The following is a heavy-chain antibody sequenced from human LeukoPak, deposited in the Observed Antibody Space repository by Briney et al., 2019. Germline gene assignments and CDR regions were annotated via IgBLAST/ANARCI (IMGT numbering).Heavy chain of an antibody. D-gene: IGHD6-13*01. Sequence: GGSLRLSRAASGFTLSGSAMHWVRQASGKGLDWLGRIRSKADSYTTAYAASVKGRFIVSRDDSKNTAYLQMNSLKTEDTAVYYCRAAADLNDYWGQGTLVTVSS. CDR2: IRSKADSYTT. J-gene: IGHJ4*02. CDR3: RAAADLNDY. V-gene: IGHV3-73*01. CDR1: GFTLSGSA.